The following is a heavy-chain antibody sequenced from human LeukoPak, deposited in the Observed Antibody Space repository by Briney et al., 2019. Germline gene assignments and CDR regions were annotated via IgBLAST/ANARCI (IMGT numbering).Heavy chain of an antibody. J-gene: IGHJ4*02. CDR1: GFTFSSYG. CDR2: IWYDGSNK. D-gene: IGHD6-19*01. CDR3: AREARIAVAGTLDY. V-gene: IGHV3-33*01. Sequence: PGRSLRLSCAASGFTFSSYGMHWVRQAPGKGLEWVAVIWYDGSNKYHADSVKGRFTISRDNSKNTLYLQMNSLRAEDTAVYYCAREARIAVAGTLDYWGQGTLVTVSS.